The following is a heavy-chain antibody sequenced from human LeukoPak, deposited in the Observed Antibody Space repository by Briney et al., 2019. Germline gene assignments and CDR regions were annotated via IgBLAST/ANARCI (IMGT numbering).Heavy chain of an antibody. CDR3: ARDFSSSWYGYYYYYMDV. CDR2: IYSGGST. D-gene: IGHD6-13*01. J-gene: IGHJ6*03. V-gene: IGHV3-53*01. Sequence: GGSLRLSCAASGFTFSNAWMSWVRQAPGKGLEWVSVIYSGGSTYYADSVKGRFTISRDNSKNTLYLQMNSLRAEDTAVYYCARDFSSSWYGYYYYYMDVWGKGTTVTVSS. CDR1: GFTFSNAW.